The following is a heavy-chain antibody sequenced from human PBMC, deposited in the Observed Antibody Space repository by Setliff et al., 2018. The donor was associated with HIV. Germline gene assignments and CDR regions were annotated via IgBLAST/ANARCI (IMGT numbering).Heavy chain of an antibody. D-gene: IGHD3-16*01. J-gene: IGHJ4*02. CDR2: MNPNTGNT. CDR3: ARYEGVMTYAAYPLGH. CDR1: GYTFTNYD. Sequence: ASVKVSCKASGYTFTNYDINWVRQAAGQGLEWMAWMNPNTGNTGYAQKFRGRVTLTRNTPISTAYLELSSLRSEDTAMYYCARYEGVMTYAAYPLGHWGQGTLVTVSS. V-gene: IGHV1-8*02.